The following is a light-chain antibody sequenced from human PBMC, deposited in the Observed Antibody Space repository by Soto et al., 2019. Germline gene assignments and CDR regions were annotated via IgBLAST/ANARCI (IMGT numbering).Light chain of an antibody. V-gene: IGLV2-8*01. CDR3: CSYAGSYTLV. Sequence: QSALTQPPSASGSPGQSVSISCTGSSSNVGGYNYVSWYQQHPGKAPRLIIYEVDKRPSGVPDRFSGSKSGNTASLTISGLQTEDEADYYCCSYAGSYTLVFGGGTKVTVL. CDR2: EVD. CDR1: SSNVGGYNY. J-gene: IGLJ2*01.